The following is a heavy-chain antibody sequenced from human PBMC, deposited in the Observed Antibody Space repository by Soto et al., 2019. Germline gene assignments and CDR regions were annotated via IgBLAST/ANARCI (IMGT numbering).Heavy chain of an antibody. CDR3: TNVSGFWNGHFDY. Sequence: DVQLSESGGDLVQPGGSVRLSCAASGFAFRSYAMTWVRQAPGKGLEWVSLISGSADSTHYSDSVKGRFTISRDNSNSAVYLQMDSLRIEDTAIYYCTNVSGFWNGHFDYWGQGALVTVSS. CDR2: ISGSADST. J-gene: IGHJ4*02. V-gene: IGHV3-23*01. CDR1: GFAFRSYA. D-gene: IGHD3-3*01.